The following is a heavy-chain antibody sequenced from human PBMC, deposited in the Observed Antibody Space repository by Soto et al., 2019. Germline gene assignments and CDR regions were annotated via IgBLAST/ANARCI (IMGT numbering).Heavy chain of an antibody. CDR1: GYSFTSYW. V-gene: IGHV5-51*01. CDR2: IYPGDSDT. Sequence: GESLKISCKGSGYSFTSYWINWVRQMPGKGLEWMGVIYPGDSDTRYSPSFQGQVTISADKSINTAYLQWRSLKASDTAVYYCARHRGSPGSYFGMDVWGQGTTVTVSS. D-gene: IGHD5-12*01. J-gene: IGHJ6*02. CDR3: ARHRGSPGSYFGMDV.